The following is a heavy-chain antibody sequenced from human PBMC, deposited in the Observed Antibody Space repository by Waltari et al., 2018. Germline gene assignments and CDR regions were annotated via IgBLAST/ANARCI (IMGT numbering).Heavy chain of an antibody. CDR2: MNPNSGNT. D-gene: IGHD3-16*01. Sequence: VQLVQSGAEVKKPGASVKVSCKASGYTFTSYDINWVRQATGQGLEWMGWMNPNSGNTGYAQKFQGRVTITRNTSISTAYMELSSLRSEDTAVYYCARQVPLVDDYIWGSYPVMDVWGQGTTVTVSS. CDR3: ARQVPLVDDYIWGSYPVMDV. V-gene: IGHV1-8*03. J-gene: IGHJ6*02. CDR1: GYTFTSYD.